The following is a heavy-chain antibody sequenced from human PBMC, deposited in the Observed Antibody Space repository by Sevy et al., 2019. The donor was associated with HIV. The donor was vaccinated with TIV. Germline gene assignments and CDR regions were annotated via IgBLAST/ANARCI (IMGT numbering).Heavy chain of an antibody. J-gene: IGHJ5*02. D-gene: IGHD3-22*01. CDR2: IYSSGIT. Sequence: SDSLSLTCTVSGGSISSYYWSWIRQPAGKRLEWIGRIYSSGITNYNPSLKSRVTMSVDTSRSQFSLKLISVTAADTAVYYCARDPYISSGYNWFDPWGQGTLVTVSS. CDR3: ARDPYISSGYNWFDP. CDR1: GGSISSYY. V-gene: IGHV4-4*07.